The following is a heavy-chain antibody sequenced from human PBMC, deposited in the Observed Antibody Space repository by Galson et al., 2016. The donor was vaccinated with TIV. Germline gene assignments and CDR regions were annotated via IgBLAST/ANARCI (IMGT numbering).Heavy chain of an antibody. D-gene: IGHD3-3*01. CDR2: TYYRSKWYN. J-gene: IGHJ4*02. CDR3: ARATPSVFGVVMTLDY. Sequence: CAISGDSVSSDGAAWNWIRQSPSRGLEWLGRTYYRSKWYNDYAVAVKSRITITPDTSKNQFSLQLTSVTPEDTAVYYCARATPSVFGVVMTLDYWGQGTLVTVSS. V-gene: IGHV6-1*01. CDR1: GDSVSSDGAA.